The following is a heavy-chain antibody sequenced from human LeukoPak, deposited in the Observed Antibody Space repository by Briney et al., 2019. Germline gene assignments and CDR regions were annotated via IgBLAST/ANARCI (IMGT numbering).Heavy chain of an antibody. CDR1: WVSVSSISAA. CDR2: TYYKSKWYN. CDR3: AREEIAVVSGMDV. J-gene: IGHJ6*02. D-gene: IGHD3-22*01. V-gene: IGHV6-1*01. Sequence: QTLSHTCAISWVSVSSISAAWNWIRHWPWRGLEWLGRTYYKSKWYNDYAVYVKSRITINPGTSKNQLSLQLNSVTPEDTAVYYCAREEIAVVSGMDVWGQGTTVTVSS.